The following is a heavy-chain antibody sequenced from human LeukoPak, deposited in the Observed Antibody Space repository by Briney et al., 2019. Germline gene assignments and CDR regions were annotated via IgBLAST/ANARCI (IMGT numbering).Heavy chain of an antibody. CDR2: LSRTCGST. D-gene: IGHD3-22*01. V-gene: IGHV3-23*01. J-gene: IGHJ4*02. CDR1: GFTFSSYA. Sequence: GGSLRLSCAASGFTFSSYAMSWVRQAPEKGLVWVSALSRTCGSTYYADSVKGRFTISRDNSKNTLYLQMNSLRAEDTAVYYCADNRDYYDSSGYYYPNPYFDYWGQGTLVTVSS. CDR3: ADNRDYYDSSGYYYPNPYFDY.